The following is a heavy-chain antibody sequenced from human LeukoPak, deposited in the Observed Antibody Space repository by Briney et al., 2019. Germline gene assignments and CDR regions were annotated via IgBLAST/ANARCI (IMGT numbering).Heavy chain of an antibody. CDR2: IYSGGST. V-gene: IGHV3-53*01. CDR3: ARGPYYYDRSGYFDY. J-gene: IGHJ4*02. D-gene: IGHD3-22*01. Sequence: GGSLRLSCAASGFTVSSTYMTWLPQAPGKGLEWVSVIYSGGSTYYADSVKGRFTISRDNSKTTLYLQMNSLRAEDTAVYYCARGPYYYDRSGYFDYWGQGTLVTVSS. CDR1: GFTVSSTY.